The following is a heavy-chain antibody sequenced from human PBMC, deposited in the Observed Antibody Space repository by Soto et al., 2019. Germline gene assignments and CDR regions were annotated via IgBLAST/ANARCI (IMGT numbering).Heavy chain of an antibody. V-gene: IGHV3-66*01. Sequence: GGSLRLSCAASGFTVSSNYMSWVRQAPGKGLEWVSVIYSGGSTYYADSVKGRFTISRDNSKNTLYLQMNSLRAEDTAVYYWARVDYIWGSYPDAFDIWGQGTMVTVSS. CDR2: IYSGGST. CDR1: GFTVSSNY. CDR3: ARVDYIWGSYPDAFDI. D-gene: IGHD3-16*02. J-gene: IGHJ3*02.